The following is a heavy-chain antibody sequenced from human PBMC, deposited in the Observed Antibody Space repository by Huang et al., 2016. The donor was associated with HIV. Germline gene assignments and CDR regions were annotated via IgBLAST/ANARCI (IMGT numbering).Heavy chain of an antibody. J-gene: IGHJ5*01. Sequence: QVELVQSGAEVKRPGASVRVSCKAAGYIFTQYGINWVRQAPGQGLEWMGWNSAYNGNTNYAEKFQGRVTLTRNTSATTAYMELRDVTSADTAVYYCARDHWYPLQNWFDLWGQGTLVTVSS. CDR1: GYIFTQYG. V-gene: IGHV1-18*01. D-gene: IGHD1-1*01. CDR3: ARDHWYPLQNWFDL. CDR2: NSAYNGNT.